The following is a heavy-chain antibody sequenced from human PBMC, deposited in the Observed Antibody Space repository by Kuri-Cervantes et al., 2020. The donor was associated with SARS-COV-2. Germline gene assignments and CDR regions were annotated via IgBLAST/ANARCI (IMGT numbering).Heavy chain of an antibody. D-gene: IGHD2-15*01. CDR1: GYTFTSYG. V-gene: IGHV1-18*01. CDR2: ISAYNGNT. CDR3: ARVYCSGGSCYSLDY. J-gene: IGHJ4*02. Sequence: ASVKVSCKASGYTFTSYGISWVRQAPGQGLEWVGWISAYNGNTNYAQKLQGRVTMTTDTSTSTAYMELRSLRSDDTAVYYCARVYCSGGSCYSLDYWGQGTLVTVSS.